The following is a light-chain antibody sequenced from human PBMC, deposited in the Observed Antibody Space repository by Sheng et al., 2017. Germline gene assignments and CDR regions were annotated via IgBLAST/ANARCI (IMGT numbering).Light chain of an antibody. CDR1: NLGSRN. CDR2: RDT. V-gene: IGLV3-9*01. Sequence: SYELTQPLSVSIALGQTASITCAGDNLGSRNVYWYQQRPGQAPMLVIYRDTNRPFGIPDRFSGSNSANTATLTISRAQAEDEADYYCQVWDINTEVFGPGTKVTVL. CDR3: QVWDINTEV. J-gene: IGLJ1*01.